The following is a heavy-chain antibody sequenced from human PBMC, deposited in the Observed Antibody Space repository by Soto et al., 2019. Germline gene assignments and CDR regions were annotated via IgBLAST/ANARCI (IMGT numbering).Heavy chain of an antibody. Sequence: QVQLVQSGAEVKKPGASVKVSCKASGYTLTAYPMHWVRQAPGQRLEWMGWINAGKDNTKYSQSFQGRVTITRDTSANTGYVELSSLRSEDTAVYYCARASSRAAASDYWCQGTLVTVSS. CDR1: GYTLTAYP. J-gene: IGHJ4*02. CDR3: ARASSRAAASDY. CDR2: INAGKDNT. D-gene: IGHD6-13*01. V-gene: IGHV1-3*01.